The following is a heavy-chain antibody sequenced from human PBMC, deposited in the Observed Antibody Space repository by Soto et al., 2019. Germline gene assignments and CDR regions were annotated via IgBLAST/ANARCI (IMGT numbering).Heavy chain of an antibody. V-gene: IGHV1-2*02. CDR2: IFPQSGAT. D-gene: IGHD2-2*01. CDR3: ARESSTWNQSCSRTTCALDQ. J-gene: IGHJ4*02. Sequence: QVQLVQSGAEVKKLGASVRVSCKSSGYTFSDYNVHWVRQAPGQGLEWLGWIFPQSGATKYTQRLQGRVTMTRDTSISAVYMELSGLRSDDTAAYYCARESSTWNQSCSRTTCALDQWGQGTLVIVSS. CDR1: GYTFSDYN.